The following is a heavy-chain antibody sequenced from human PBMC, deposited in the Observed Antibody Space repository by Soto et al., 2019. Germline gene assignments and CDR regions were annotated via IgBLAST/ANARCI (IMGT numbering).Heavy chain of an antibody. Sequence: PSVTLSLTCTVSGGSISSYYWSWTRQPPGKGLEWIGYIYYSGSTNYNPSLKSRVTISVDTSKNQFSLKLSSVTAADTAVYYCARGRYSGYSGRGYYYYYGMDVWGQGTTVTVSS. V-gene: IGHV4-59*01. J-gene: IGHJ6*02. D-gene: IGHD5-12*01. CDR1: GGSISSYY. CDR2: IYYSGST. CDR3: ARGRYSGYSGRGYYYYYGMDV.